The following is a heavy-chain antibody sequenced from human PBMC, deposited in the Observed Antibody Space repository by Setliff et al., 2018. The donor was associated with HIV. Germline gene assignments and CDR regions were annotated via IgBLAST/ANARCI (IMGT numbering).Heavy chain of an antibody. Sequence: ETLSLTCAVYGGSFSGYYWSWIRQPPGKGLEWIGEINHSGSTNYNPSLKSRVTISVDTSKNQFSLKLSSVTAADTAVYYCARDSGSYLPYYFDYWGQGTLVTVSS. V-gene: IGHV4-34*01. J-gene: IGHJ4*02. CDR1: GGSFSGYY. CDR2: INHSGST. D-gene: IGHD1-26*01. CDR3: ARDSGSYLPYYFDY.